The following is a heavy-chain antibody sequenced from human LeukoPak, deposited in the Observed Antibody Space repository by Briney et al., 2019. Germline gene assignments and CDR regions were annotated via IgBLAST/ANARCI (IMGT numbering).Heavy chain of an antibody. CDR3: AKDRYYDILTGYIDY. V-gene: IGHV3-30*02. J-gene: IGHJ4*02. Sequence: GGSLRLSCAASGFTFSSYGMHWVRQAPGKGLEWVAFIRYDGSNKYYAGSVKGRFTISRDNSKNTLYLRMNSLRAEDTAVYYCAKDRYYDILTGYIDYWGQGTLVTVSS. D-gene: IGHD3-9*01. CDR1: GFTFSSYG. CDR2: IRYDGSNK.